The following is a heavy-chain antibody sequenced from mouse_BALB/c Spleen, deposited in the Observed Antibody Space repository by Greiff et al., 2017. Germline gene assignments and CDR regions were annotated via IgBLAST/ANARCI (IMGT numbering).Heavy chain of an antibody. Sequence: VKLQESGAGLVKPGASVKLSCKASGYTFTEYIIHWVKQRSGQGLEWIGWFYPGSGSIKYNEKFKDKATLTADKSSSTVYMELSRLTSEDSAVYFCARHEDRGIYDGYSGFAYWGQGTLVTVSA. J-gene: IGHJ3*01. V-gene: IGHV1-62-2*01. D-gene: IGHD2-3*01. CDR2: FYPGSGSI. CDR1: GYTFTEYI. CDR3: ARHEDRGIYDGYSGFAY.